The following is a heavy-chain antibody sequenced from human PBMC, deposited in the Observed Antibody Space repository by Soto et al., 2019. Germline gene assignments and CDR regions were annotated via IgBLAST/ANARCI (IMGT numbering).Heavy chain of an antibody. D-gene: IGHD3-10*01. CDR2: IYYSGST. J-gene: IGHJ6*02. CDR1: GGSISSSSYY. Sequence: SETLSLTCTVSGGSISSSSYYWGWIRQPPWKGLEWIGSIYYSGSTYYNPSLKSRVTISVDTSKNQFSLKLSSVTAEDTAVYYCAKDTSPMVRGVINNGMDVWGQGTTVTVSS. V-gene: IGHV4-39*07. CDR3: AKDTSPMVRGVINNGMDV.